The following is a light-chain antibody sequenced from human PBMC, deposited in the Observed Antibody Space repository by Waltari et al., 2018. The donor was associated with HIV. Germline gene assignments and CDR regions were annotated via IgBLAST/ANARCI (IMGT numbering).Light chain of an antibody. V-gene: IGLV1-47*01. J-gene: IGLJ3*02. Sequence: QSVLTQLQPPGQTVTIPCSGSTSNIGSNFVYWSQQLPGTAPTLLIYGDDQRPSGVPDRFSGSSSGTTVTLTISDVQAEDEAAYFCQSTHSTPPFPVFGGGTKLTV. CDR3: QSTHSTPPFPV. CDR2: GDD. CDR1: TSNIGSNF.